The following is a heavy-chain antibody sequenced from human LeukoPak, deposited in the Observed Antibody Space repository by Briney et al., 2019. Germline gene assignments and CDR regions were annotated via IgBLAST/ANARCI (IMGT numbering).Heavy chain of an antibody. CDR2: IYYSGST. CDR3: ARWETYGSGRAYGMDV. V-gene: IGHV4-39*07. Sequence: SETLSLTCTVSGGSISSGSYYWGWIRQPPGKGLEWIVSIYYSGSTYYNPSLKSRVTISVDTSKNQFSLKLSSVTAADTAVYYCARWETYGSGRAYGMDVWGQGTTVTVSS. D-gene: IGHD3-10*01. CDR1: GGSISSGSYY. J-gene: IGHJ6*02.